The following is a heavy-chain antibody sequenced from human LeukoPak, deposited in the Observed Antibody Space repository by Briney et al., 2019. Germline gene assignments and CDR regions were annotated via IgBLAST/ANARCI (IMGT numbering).Heavy chain of an antibody. J-gene: IGHJ5*02. CDR1: GGSISSYY. CDR2: IYYSGST. D-gene: IGHD1-26*01. Sequence: PSETLSLTCTVSGGSISSYYWSCIRQPPGKGLEWIGYIYYSGSTNYNPSLKSRVTISVDTSKNQFSLKLSSVTAADTAVYYCARTPYSGSYSWFDPWGQGTLVTVSS. V-gene: IGHV4-59*01. CDR3: ARTPYSGSYSWFDP.